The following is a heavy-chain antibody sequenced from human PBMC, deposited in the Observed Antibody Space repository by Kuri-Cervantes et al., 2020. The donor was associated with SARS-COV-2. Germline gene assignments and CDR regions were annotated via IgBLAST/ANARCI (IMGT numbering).Heavy chain of an antibody. CDR3: ARDARGIFGVAYNY. V-gene: IGHV3-13*01. D-gene: IGHD3-3*01. Sequence: GESLKISCAASGFTFSSYDMHWVRQATGKGLEWVSAIGTAGDTYYPGSVKGRFTISRDNSKNTLYLQMNTLRVDDTAVYYCARDARGIFGVAYNYWGQGTLVTVSS. CDR2: IGTAGDT. CDR1: GFTFSSYD. J-gene: IGHJ4*02.